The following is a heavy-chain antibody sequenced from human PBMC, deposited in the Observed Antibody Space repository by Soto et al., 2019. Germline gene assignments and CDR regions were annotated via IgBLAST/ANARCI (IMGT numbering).Heavy chain of an antibody. J-gene: IGHJ4*02. CDR3: ARTDCSGGSCYSSHEY. Sequence: ASVKVSCKASCCTFTSYGISWLRQSPGQGLECMGWISAYNGNTNYAQKLQGRVTMTTDTSTSTAYMELRSLRSDDTAVYYCARTDCSGGSCYSSHEYWGQGTLVTVSS. D-gene: IGHD2-15*01. V-gene: IGHV1-18*01. CDR2: ISAYNGNT. CDR1: CCTFTSYG.